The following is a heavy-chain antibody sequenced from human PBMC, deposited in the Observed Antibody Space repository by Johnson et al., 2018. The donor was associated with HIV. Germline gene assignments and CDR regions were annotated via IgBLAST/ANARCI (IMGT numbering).Heavy chain of an antibody. D-gene: IGHD1-26*01. Sequence: QVQLVESGGGLVKPGGSLRLSCAVSGFTFSDYYMSWIRQAPGTGLEWISYISGGGSAIYYAESVRGRFTISRDNAKNSLYLQMNTLRAEDTAVYYCASDGWELLGVAAFDVWGQGTLVTVSS. J-gene: IGHJ3*01. CDR2: ISGGGSAI. CDR3: ASDGWELLGVAAFDV. CDR1: GFTFSDYY. V-gene: IGHV3-11*04.